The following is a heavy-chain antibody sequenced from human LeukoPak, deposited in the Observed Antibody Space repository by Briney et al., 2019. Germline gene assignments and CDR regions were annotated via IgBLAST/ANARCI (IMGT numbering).Heavy chain of an antibody. CDR1: GGSISNYY. J-gene: IGHJ4*02. CDR3: AGLGGAAAGFDY. CDR2: IYYSGST. V-gene: IGHV4-59*01. D-gene: IGHD6-13*01. Sequence: KPSETLSLTCTVSGGSISNYYWSWIRQPPGKGLEWIGYIYYSGSTNYNPSLKSRVTISVDTSKNQFSLKLSSVTAADTAVYYCAGLGGAAAGFDYWGQGTLVTVSS.